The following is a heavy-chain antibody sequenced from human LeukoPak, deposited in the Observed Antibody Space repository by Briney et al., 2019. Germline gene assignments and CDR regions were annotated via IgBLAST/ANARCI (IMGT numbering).Heavy chain of an antibody. Sequence: PGGSLRLSCAASGFTFSDYYMSWIRQAPGKGLEWVSYISSSGSTIYYADSVEGRFTISRDNAKNSLYLQTNSLRAEDTAVYYCARDLSYYDSSGQLYWGQGTLVTVSS. CDR2: ISSSGSTI. J-gene: IGHJ4*02. V-gene: IGHV3-11*01. CDR1: GFTFSDYY. CDR3: ARDLSYYDSSGQLY. D-gene: IGHD3-22*01.